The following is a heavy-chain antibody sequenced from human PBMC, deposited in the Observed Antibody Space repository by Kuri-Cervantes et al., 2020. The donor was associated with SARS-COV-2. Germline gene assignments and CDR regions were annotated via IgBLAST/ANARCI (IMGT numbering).Heavy chain of an antibody. D-gene: IGHD4-11*01. J-gene: IGHJ6*02. CDR2: ISSSSSYI. CDR3: ARGGSNYCGMDV. Sequence: GGSRRLSCAASGFTFSSYSMNWVRQAPGKGLEWVSSISSSSSYIYYADSVKGRFTISRDNSKNTLYLQMNSLRAEDTAVYYCARGGSNYCGMDVWGQGTTVTVSS. CDR1: GFTFSSYS. V-gene: IGHV3-21*01.